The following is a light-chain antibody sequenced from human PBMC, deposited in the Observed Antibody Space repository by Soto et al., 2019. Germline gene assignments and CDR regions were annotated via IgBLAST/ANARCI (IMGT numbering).Light chain of an antibody. CDR2: END. J-gene: IGLJ7*01. CDR1: SSNIGNNY. CDR3: GTWDNSLSPGPAV. Sequence: QSVLTQPPSVSAAPGQTVTISCSGSSSNIGNNYVSWFQQLPGTAPKLLIYENDKRPSGIPDRFSGSKSGTSATLGITGLQTGDEDDYYCGTWDNSLSPGPAVFGGGTQLTVL. V-gene: IGLV1-51*02.